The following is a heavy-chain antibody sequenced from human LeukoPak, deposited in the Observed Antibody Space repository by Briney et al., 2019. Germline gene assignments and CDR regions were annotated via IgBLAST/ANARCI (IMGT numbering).Heavy chain of an antibody. CDR1: LGSISSGSYY. CDR2: INYSGNT. CDR3: ARTTLHYDSSGYYYYYYYMDV. V-gene: IGHV4-39*02. Sequence: SETLSLTCTVSLGSISSGSYYWGWIRQPPGKGPEWIGSINYSGNTYYNPSLKSRVTISVDTPKTHFSLKLSSVNAADTAVYYCARTTLHYDSSGYYYYYYYMDVWGKGTTVTISS. D-gene: IGHD3-22*01. J-gene: IGHJ6*03.